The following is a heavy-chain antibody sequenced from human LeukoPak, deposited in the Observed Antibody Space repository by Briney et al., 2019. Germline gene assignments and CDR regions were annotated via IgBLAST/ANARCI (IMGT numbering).Heavy chain of an antibody. D-gene: IGHD4-17*01. J-gene: IGHJ4*02. V-gene: IGHV3-66*01. CDR1: GFTVSSNY. Sequence: PGGSLRLSCAASGFTVSSNYMSWVRQAPGKGLEWVSVIYSGGSTYYADSVKGRFTISRDNSKNTMYLQMNSLRAEDTAVYYCAKELTTVTHFDYWGQGTLVTVSS. CDR3: AKELTTVTHFDY. CDR2: IYSGGST.